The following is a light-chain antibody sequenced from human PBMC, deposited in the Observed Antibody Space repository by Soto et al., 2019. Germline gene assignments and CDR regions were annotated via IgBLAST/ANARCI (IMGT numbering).Light chain of an antibody. V-gene: IGKV1-5*01. J-gene: IGKJ1*01. Sequence: DIQMTQSPSTLSASVVDTVTITFRASQTISRWLALYQQKPGKAPRLLIYTASTLESGVPSRFSGSGSGTEITLTISSLHPDDFATYYCQEYNNYWTFGQGTKVDIK. CDR3: QEYNNYWT. CDR1: QTISRW. CDR2: TAS.